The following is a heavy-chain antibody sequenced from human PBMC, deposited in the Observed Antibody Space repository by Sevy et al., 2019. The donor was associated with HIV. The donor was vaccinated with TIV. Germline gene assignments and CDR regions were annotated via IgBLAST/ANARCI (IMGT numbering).Heavy chain of an antibody. CDR3: AGDCSSTNGLGGFDV. CDR2: IKVDGSEK. J-gene: IGHJ6*02. CDR1: GFTFRSYW. D-gene: IGHD2-2*01. Sequence: GGALRLSCAVSGFTFRSYWMSWVRQAPGKGLEWVAHIKVDGSEKYHVDSVKGRFTISRDKAKNSFFLQMNSLGVGDTAVYYCAGDCSSTNGLGGFDVWGQGTAVTVSS. V-gene: IGHV3-7*03.